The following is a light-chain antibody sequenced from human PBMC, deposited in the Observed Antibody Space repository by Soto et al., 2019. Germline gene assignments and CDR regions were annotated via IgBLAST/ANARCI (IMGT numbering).Light chain of an antibody. CDR1: HSISTS. J-gene: IGKJ3*01. V-gene: IGKV1-39*01. CDR3: QQSSNIPLT. Sequence: DLQMTQSPSSLSASVGDTVTITCRTSHSISTSLNWYQHQPGKAPILLIYAASSLQGGVPSRFSGSGSETDFTLTISSLQPEDFATYYCQQSSNIPLTFGPGTKVHIK. CDR2: AAS.